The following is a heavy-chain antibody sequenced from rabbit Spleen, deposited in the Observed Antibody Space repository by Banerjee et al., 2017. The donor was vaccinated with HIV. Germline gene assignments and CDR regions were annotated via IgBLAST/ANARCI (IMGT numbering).Heavy chain of an antibody. J-gene: IGHJ4*01. Sequence: QSLEESGGDLVKPGASLTLTCTASGFSFSSNDYMCWVRQAPGKGLEWISCIAGSSSGFTYSATWAKGRFTCSKTSSTTVTLQMTSLTVADTATYFCTRDLTGVIGWNFNLWGQGTLVTVS. V-gene: IGHV1S40*01. CDR2: IAGSSSGFT. CDR1: GFSFSSNDY. D-gene: IGHD1-1*01. CDR3: TRDLTGVIGWNFNL.